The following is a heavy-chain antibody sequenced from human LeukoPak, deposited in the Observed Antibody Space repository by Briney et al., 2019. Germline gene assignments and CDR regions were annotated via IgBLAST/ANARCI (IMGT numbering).Heavy chain of an antibody. CDR3: ERDRVTNYYGSGSTSLFDY. CDR1: GVTFSDYY. V-gene: IGHV3-11*01. D-gene: IGHD3-10*01. CDR2: ISCLSSTI. J-gene: IGHJ4*02. Sequence: PAGTLRLSCAISGVTFSDYYMSWTPHPPAEGLVEGIYISCLSSTIYYPESLKGRFTISRENAKTSLYLQMNLLRAEDTAVYYCERDRVTNYYGSGSTSLFDYWGQGTLVTVSS.